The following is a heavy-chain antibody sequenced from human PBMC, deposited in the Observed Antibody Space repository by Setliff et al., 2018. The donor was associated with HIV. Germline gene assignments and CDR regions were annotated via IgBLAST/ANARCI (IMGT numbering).Heavy chain of an antibody. D-gene: IGHD6-13*01. CDR1: GVTFSTYA. J-gene: IGHJ4*02. CDR3: ARQTVTVGIPGYFDS. CDR2: IIPAFRMT. Sequence: GASVKVSCKASGVTFSTYAISWVRQAPGQGLEWMGGIIPAFRMTDYAEKFQGRLIISADPSTNTAYMELSSLRSEDTAVYYCARQTVTVGIPGYFDSWGQGTLVTVSS. V-gene: IGHV1-69*10.